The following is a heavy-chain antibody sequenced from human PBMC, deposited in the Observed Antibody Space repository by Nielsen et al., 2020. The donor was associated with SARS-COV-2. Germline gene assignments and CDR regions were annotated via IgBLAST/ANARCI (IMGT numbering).Heavy chain of an antibody. V-gene: IGHV7-4-1*02. D-gene: IGHD3-10*01. CDR1: GYTFTSYA. CDR2: INTNTGNP. J-gene: IGHJ2*01. Sequence: ASVKVSCKASGYTFTSYAMNWVRQAPGQGLEWMGWINTNTGNPTYAQGFTGRFVFSLDTSVSTAYLQISSLKAEDTAVYYCARGSVLWFGELPGSYFHRWGRGTLVTVSS. CDR3: ARGSVLWFGELPGSYFHR.